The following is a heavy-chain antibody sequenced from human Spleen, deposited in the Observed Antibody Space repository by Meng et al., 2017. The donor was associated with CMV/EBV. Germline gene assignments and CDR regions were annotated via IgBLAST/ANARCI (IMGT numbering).Heavy chain of an antibody. J-gene: IGHJ3*02. V-gene: IGHV4-38-2*02. Sequence: SETLSLTCSVSGYSLSSGYYWGWLRQPPGKGLEWIGSIYHSGSTYYNPSLKSRVTFSVDTSKNQFSLRLNSVTAADTAVYYCARPYNSGWYDYAFDIWGQGTMVTVSS. D-gene: IGHD6-13*01. CDR2: IYHSGST. CDR3: ARPYNSGWYDYAFDI. CDR1: GYSLSSGYY.